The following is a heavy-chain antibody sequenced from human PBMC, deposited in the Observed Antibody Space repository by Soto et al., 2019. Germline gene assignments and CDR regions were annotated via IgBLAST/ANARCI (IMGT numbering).Heavy chain of an antibody. CDR3: ARDRKWDPRGVEAQQDDYFDH. J-gene: IGHJ4*02. D-gene: IGHD1-26*01. CDR2: VDTGNGNT. CDR1: GYTFTNHA. Sequence: QVQLVQSGAEVKKPGASVKVSCKPSGYTFTNHAIHWVRQAPGQSLEWMGWVDTGNGNTKYSQKFQGRVTISRDTFAKIVDMEQSSLRSDDMAVYYCARDRKWDPRGVEAQQDDYFDHWGQGTPVTVSS. V-gene: IGHV1-3*04.